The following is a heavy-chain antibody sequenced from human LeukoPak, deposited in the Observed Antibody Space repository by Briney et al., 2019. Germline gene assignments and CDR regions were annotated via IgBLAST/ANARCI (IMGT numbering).Heavy chain of an antibody. CDR1: GYTFTSYA. Sequence: ASVKVSCKASGYTFTSYAMNWVRQAPGQGLEWMGWINTNTGNPTYAQGFTGRFVFSLDTSVSTAYLQISSLKAEDTAVYYCARVFLFSPYCGGDCSGYDYWGQGTLVTVSS. CDR2: INTNTGNP. D-gene: IGHD2-21*02. J-gene: IGHJ4*02. V-gene: IGHV7-4-1*02. CDR3: ARVFLFSPYCGGDCSGYDY.